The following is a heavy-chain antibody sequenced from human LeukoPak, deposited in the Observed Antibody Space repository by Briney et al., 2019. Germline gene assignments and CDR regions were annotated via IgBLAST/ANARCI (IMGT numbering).Heavy chain of an antibody. J-gene: IGHJ4*02. CDR3: TRNGDS. D-gene: IGHD2-8*01. Sequence: SETLSLTCTVSGGSVSSGNYFWNWIRQPPGKGLEWIGYIFSSGRTNYNPSLKSRVTISVDTSKNQVSLNLSSATAADTAVYYCTRNGDSWGQGTLVTVSS. V-gene: IGHV4-61*01. CDR1: GGSVSSGNYF. CDR2: IFSSGRT.